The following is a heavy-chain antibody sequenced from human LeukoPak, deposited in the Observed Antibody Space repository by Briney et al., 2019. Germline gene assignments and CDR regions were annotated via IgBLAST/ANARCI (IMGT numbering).Heavy chain of an antibody. J-gene: IGHJ4*02. D-gene: IGHD3-22*01. CDR3: AREVSEGFDF. CDR2: FGTRSTSI. V-gene: IGHV3-21*01. CDR1: GFTFSGYS. Sequence: KSGGSLRLSCTASGFTFSGYSMNWIRQAPGKGLEWVSSFGTRSTSIYHAGSVKGRFAISRDNAKNSLYLQMNSLRAEDTAVYYCAREVSEGFDFWGQGTLVTVSS.